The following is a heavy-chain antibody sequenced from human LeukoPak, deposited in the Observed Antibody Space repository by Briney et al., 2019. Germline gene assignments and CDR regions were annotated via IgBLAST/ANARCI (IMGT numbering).Heavy chain of an antibody. Sequence: GGSLRLSCSASGFTVSSSHMSWVRQAPGKGLDWVSVIYSGDSTYYADSVKGRFTISRDNSKNTLYLQMNSLRADDTAVYYCARGDDAFDVWGQGTVVTVSS. CDR3: ARGDDAFDV. CDR1: GFTVSSSH. J-gene: IGHJ3*01. V-gene: IGHV3-66*01. CDR2: IYSGDST.